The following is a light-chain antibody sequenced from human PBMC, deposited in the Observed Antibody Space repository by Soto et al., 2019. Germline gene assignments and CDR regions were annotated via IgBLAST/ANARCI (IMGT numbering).Light chain of an antibody. V-gene: IGLV2-14*03. CDR3: GSYTTSGSVI. Sequence: QSVLTQPASVSGSPGQSIAISCTGTSSDVGAYDYVSWYQQHPGKAPNVIISDVYNRPSGVSNRFSGSKSGNTASLTISGLQAEDEADYYCGSYTTSGSVIFGGGTKLTVL. J-gene: IGLJ2*01. CDR1: SSDVGAYDY. CDR2: DVY.